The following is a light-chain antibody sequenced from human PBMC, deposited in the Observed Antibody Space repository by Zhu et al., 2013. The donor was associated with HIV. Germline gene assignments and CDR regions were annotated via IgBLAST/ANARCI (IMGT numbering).Light chain of an antibody. Sequence: EIVLTQSPGTLSLSPGERATLSCRASQSVRSNYLAWYQQKSGQAPRLLMYGASSRATGIPDRFSGSGSGTGFTLTISRLEPEDFAVYYCQQYGSSPRTFGGGTKVEIK. CDR2: GAS. V-gene: IGKV3-20*01. J-gene: IGKJ4*01. CDR1: QSVRSNY. CDR3: QQYGSSPRT.